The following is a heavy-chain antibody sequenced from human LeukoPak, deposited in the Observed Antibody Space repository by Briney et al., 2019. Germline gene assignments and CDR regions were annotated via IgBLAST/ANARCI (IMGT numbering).Heavy chain of an antibody. CDR1: GYRFTSYW. CDR3: ARQRQGAYYDSSGYPNDAFDI. D-gene: IGHD3-22*01. J-gene: IGHJ3*02. Sequence: GESLEISFQGSGYRFTSYWIGWVRAMPGKGLGWVGIIYPGDSDTRYSPSFQGQVTISADTSISTAYLQWSSLKASDTAMYFCARQRQGAYYDSSGYPNDAFDIWGQGTMVTVSS. V-gene: IGHV5-51*01. CDR2: IYPGDSDT.